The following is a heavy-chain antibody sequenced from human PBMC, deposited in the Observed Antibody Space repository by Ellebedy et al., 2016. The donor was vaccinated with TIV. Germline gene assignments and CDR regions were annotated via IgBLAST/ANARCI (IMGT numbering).Heavy chain of an antibody. V-gene: IGHV3-66*01. Sequence: GESLKISCAASKFTVSYNYMNWARQAPGKGPEWVSGIYTDASTYYADSVKGRFTISRDNSKNTLYLQMNSLRTEDTAVYYCARASFYDADLSGWYFDLWGRGTLVTVSS. J-gene: IGHJ2*01. CDR1: KFTVSYNY. D-gene: IGHD3-16*02. CDR2: IYTDAST. CDR3: ARASFYDADLSGWYFDL.